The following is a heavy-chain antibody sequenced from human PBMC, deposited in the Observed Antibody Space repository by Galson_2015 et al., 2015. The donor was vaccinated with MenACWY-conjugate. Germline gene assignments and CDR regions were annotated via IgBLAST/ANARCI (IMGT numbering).Heavy chain of an antibody. CDR3: ARDGHSSTWNQYNWFDP. D-gene: IGHD6-13*01. V-gene: IGHV1-69*13. Sequence: SVKVSCKASRGTFSSYGISWVRQAPGQGLEWMGAIIPIFGAANYAQRFQGRVTMTADESTTTAYMELSSLRSEDTAVYYCARDGHSSTWNQYNWFDPWGQGTLVTVSS. CDR2: IIPIFGAA. J-gene: IGHJ5*02. CDR1: RGTFSSYG.